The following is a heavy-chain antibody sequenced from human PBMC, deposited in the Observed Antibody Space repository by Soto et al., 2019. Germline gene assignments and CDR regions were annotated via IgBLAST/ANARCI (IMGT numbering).Heavy chain of an antibody. CDR2: IIPIFGTA. J-gene: IGHJ6*04. CDR3: ARVLGSGASYSSYYYGMDV. CDR1: GGTFSSYA. V-gene: IGHV1-69*13. D-gene: IGHD3-10*01. Sequence: SVKVSCKASGGTFSSYAISWVRQAPGQGLEWMGGIIPIFGTANYAQKFQGRVTITADESTSTAYMELSSLRSEDTAVYYCARVLGSGASYSSYYYGMDVWGKGTTVTVS.